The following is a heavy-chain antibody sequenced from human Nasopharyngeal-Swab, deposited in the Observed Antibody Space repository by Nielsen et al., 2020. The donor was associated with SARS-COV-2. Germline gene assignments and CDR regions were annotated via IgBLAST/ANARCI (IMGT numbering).Heavy chain of an antibody. CDR2: ISYEGSSQ. J-gene: IGHJ6*03. CDR1: GFNLGTYV. D-gene: IGHD3-10*01. Sequence: GESLKISCVASGFNLGTYVMHWVRQAPGKGLEWLGVISYEGSSQFYADSVKGRFTISRDNSENTLYLQLDSLRPEDTSVYYCAGGPPHFGSQGYFYYYMDVWGKGTRVTVSS. CDR3: AGGPPHFGSQGYFYYYMDV. V-gene: IGHV3-30*04.